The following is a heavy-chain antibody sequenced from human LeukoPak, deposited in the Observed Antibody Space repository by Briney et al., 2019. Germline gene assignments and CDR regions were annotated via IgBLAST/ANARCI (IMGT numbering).Heavy chain of an antibody. D-gene: IGHD2-21*02. V-gene: IGHV4-59*01. CDR3: AREGNDCHIDY. CDR1: GGSISSYY. Sequence: SETLSLTCTVSGGSISSYYWSWIRQPPGKGLEWIGYIYYSGSTNYNPSLKSRVTISVDTSKNQFSLKLSSVTAADTAVYYCAREGNDCHIDYWGQGTLVTVSS. CDR2: IYYSGST. J-gene: IGHJ4*02.